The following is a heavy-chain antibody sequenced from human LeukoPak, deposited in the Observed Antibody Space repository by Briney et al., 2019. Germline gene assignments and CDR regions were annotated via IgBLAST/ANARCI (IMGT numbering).Heavy chain of an antibody. J-gene: IGHJ5*02. V-gene: IGHV3-48*04. CDR3: ARERRHCSGGSCYSGWFDP. D-gene: IGHD2-15*01. CDR2: ISSSGSTI. Sequence: GGSLRLSCAASGFIFGTHTMNWVRQAPGKGLEWVSYISSSGSTIYYADYVKGRFTISRDNAKNSLYLQMNSLRAEDTAVYYCARERRHCSGGSCYSGWFDPWGQGTLVTVSS. CDR1: GFIFGTHT.